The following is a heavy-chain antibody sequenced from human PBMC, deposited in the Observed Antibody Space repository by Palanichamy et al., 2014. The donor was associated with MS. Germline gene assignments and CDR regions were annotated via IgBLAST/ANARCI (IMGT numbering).Heavy chain of an antibody. CDR3: ARVATVTTGGYYFDC. CDR2: IGTAGDT. Sequence: GKGLEWVSGIGTAGDTYYPSSVKGRFTISRDNAKNSLYLQMNSLRAGDTAVYYCARVATVTTGGYYFDCWGQGTLVTVSS. J-gene: IGHJ4*02. D-gene: IGHD4-17*01. V-gene: IGHV3-13*01.